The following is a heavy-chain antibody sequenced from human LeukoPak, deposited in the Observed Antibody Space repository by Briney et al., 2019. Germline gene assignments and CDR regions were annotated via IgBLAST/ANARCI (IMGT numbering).Heavy chain of an antibody. J-gene: IGHJ4*02. Sequence: ASVKVSCKVSGYTLTELSMHWVRQAPGKGLEWMGGFDPEDGETIYAQKFQGRVTMTRDTSISTAYMELSRLRSDDTAVYYCAREKKGFDYWGQGTLVTVSS. V-gene: IGHV1-24*01. CDR1: GYTLTELS. CDR2: FDPEDGET. CDR3: AREKKGFDY.